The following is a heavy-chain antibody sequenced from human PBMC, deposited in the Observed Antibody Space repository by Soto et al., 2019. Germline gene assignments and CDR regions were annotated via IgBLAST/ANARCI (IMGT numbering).Heavy chain of an antibody. CDR1: GFSFSNSN. CDR3: ARAMARIHHPFDH. V-gene: IGHV3-33*01. CDR2: IYFDGGNK. J-gene: IGHJ4*02. Sequence: GGSLRLSCAASGFSFSNSNMHWVRQAPGRGLDWVAGIYFDGGNKYYAESVKGRFTISRDNSKNTLYLQMNSLRAEDTAVYYCARAMARIHHPFDHWGQGALVTVYS. D-gene: IGHD5-12*01.